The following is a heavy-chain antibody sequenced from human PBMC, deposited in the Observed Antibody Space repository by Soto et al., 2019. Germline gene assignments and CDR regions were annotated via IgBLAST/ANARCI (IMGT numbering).Heavy chain of an antibody. CDR1: GFTFRNYV. D-gene: IGHD3-9*01. CDR2: LSFDGTNK. V-gene: IGHV3-30*07. Sequence: PGGSLRLSCAASGFTFRNYVMHWVRQAPGKGLEWVASLSFDGTNKNYADSVEGRFTISRDNAENLLYLQMNSLRAEDTAVYYCALSLRYFEWLFSDGFDHWGQGTLVTVSS. J-gene: IGHJ4*02. CDR3: ALSLRYFEWLFSDGFDH.